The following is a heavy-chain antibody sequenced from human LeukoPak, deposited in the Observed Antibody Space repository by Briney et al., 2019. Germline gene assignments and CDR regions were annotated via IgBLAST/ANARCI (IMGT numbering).Heavy chain of an antibody. Sequence: PGGSLGLSCAASGFAFSTYWMHWVRQAPGRGLVWVSRINSDGSSISYADSVKGRFTISRDNAKNTLYLQMNSLRAEDTAVYYCARVGEVVPAGIDYWGQGTLVTVSS. CDR1: GFAFSTYW. J-gene: IGHJ4*02. CDR2: INSDGSSI. V-gene: IGHV3-74*01. CDR3: ARVGEVVPAGIDY. D-gene: IGHD2-2*01.